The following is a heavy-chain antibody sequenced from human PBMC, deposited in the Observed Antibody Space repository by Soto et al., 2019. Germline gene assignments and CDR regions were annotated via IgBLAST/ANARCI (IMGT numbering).Heavy chain of an antibody. J-gene: IGHJ4*02. V-gene: IGHV1-69*01. CDR1: GGTLNTYA. Sequence: QMQLVQSGAEVKERGSSVKISCKTSGGTLNTYALTWVRQAPGQGLEWIGGIIPIFGIKNVAQRFQGRVTSNADESLTTAYMEMTKLRSDDTAVYYCAKEAGDHWGQGTLVTVSS. CDR3: AKEAGDH. CDR2: IIPIFGIK. D-gene: IGHD3-10*01.